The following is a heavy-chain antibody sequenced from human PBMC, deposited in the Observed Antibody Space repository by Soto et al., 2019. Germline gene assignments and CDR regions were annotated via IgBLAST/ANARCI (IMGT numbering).Heavy chain of an antibody. J-gene: IGHJ4*02. D-gene: IGHD2-2*01. CDR3: GHLKTDTEVTPAPPLFDS. CDR2: LSHSGRT. Sequence: LSLTCAVSGFSISSDSYWGWMRQSPGKGLEWIGTLSHSGRTFYNPSLRSRVTISADTTKNQFSLSLTSVTAADTAVYYCGHLKTDTEVTPAPPLFDSWGQGTLVTVSS. CDR1: GFSISSDSY. V-gene: IGHV4-38-2*01.